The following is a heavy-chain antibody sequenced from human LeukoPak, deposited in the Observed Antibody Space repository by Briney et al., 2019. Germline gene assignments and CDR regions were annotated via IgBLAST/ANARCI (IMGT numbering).Heavy chain of an antibody. CDR1: GGTFSSYA. V-gene: IGHV1-69*13. Sequence: GASVKVSCKASGGTFSSYAISWVRQSPGQGLGWMGGIIPIFRTANYAQTFQGRVTITADESTSTAYMELSSLRSEDTAVYYCARSVGSVRGNPPYYYYYGMDVWGQGTTVTVSS. CDR3: ARSVGSVRGNPPYYYYYGMDV. D-gene: IGHD3-10*01. CDR2: IIPIFRTA. J-gene: IGHJ6*02.